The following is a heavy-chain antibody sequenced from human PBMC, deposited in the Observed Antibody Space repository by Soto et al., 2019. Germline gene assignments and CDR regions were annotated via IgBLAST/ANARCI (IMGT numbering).Heavy chain of an antibody. CDR2: IYYSGST. Sequence: SETLSLTCTVSGGSISSSSYYWGWIRQPPGKGLEWIGSIYYSGSTYYNPSLKSRVTISVDTSKNQFSLKLSSVTAADTAVYYCARLYYDSSGYFDYWGQGTLVTVSS. V-gene: IGHV4-39*01. D-gene: IGHD3-22*01. CDR3: ARLYYDSSGYFDY. J-gene: IGHJ4*02. CDR1: GGSISSSSYY.